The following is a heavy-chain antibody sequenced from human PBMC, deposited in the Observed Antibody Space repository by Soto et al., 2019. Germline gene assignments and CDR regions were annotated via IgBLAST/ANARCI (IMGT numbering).Heavy chain of an antibody. CDR1: GGTFSSYA. V-gene: IGHV1-69*01. D-gene: IGHD5-18*01. CDR3: ASARGYSYGSQGHFDY. J-gene: IGHJ4*02. CDR2: IIPIFGTT. Sequence: QVQLVQSGAEVKKPGSSVKVSCKASGGTFSSYAISWVRQAPGQGLEWMGGIIPIFGTTNYVQKFQGRVTITADESTSTAYMELSSLRSEDTAVYYCASARGYSYGSQGHFDYWGQGTQVTVSS.